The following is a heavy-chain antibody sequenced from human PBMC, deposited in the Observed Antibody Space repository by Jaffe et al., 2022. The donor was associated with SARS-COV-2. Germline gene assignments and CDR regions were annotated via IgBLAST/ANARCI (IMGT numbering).Heavy chain of an antibody. J-gene: IGHJ6*02. CDR2: INTNTGNP. D-gene: IGHD3-9*01. CDR1: GYTFTSYA. Sequence: QVQLVQSGSELKKPGASVKVSCKASGYTFTSYAMNWVRQAPGQGLEWMGWINTNTGNPTYAQGFTGRFVFSLDTSVSTAYLQISSLKAEDTAVYYCARAEGFDWLLYSRYYYYGMDVWGQGTTVTVSS. V-gene: IGHV7-4-1*02. CDR3: ARAEGFDWLLYSRYYYYGMDV.